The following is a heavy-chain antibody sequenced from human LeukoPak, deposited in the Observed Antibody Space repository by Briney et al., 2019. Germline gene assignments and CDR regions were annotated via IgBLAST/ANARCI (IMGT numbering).Heavy chain of an antibody. CDR3: ARDYTYYYGSGSYYFDY. J-gene: IGHJ4*02. CDR2: TYYRSRWHN. V-gene: IGHV6-1*01. Sequence: SQTLSLTCDISGDSVSSNSAAWNWIRQSPSRGLEWLGRTYYRSRWHNDYALSVKSRITINPDTSQNQFSLQLNSVTPEDTAVYYCARDYTYYYGSGSYYFDYWGQGTLVTVSS. D-gene: IGHD3-10*01. CDR1: GDSVSSNSAA.